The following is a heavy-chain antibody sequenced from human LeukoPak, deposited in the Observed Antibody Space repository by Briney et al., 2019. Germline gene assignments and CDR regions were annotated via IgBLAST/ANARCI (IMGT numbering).Heavy chain of an antibody. V-gene: IGHV3-21*01. CDR3: ARDPEYSSSSREFDY. D-gene: IGHD6-6*01. Sequence: GGSLRLSCAASGFTFSSYSMNWVRQAPGKGLEWVSSISSSSSYIYYADSVKGRFTISRDNAKNSLYLQMNCLRAEDTAVYYCARDPEYSSSSREFDYWGQGTLVTVSS. J-gene: IGHJ4*02. CDR2: ISSSSSYI. CDR1: GFTFSSYS.